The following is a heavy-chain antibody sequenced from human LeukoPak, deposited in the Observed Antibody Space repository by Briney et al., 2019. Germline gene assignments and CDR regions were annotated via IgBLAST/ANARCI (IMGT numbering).Heavy chain of an antibody. CDR3: AKDQEYSSGLFDY. J-gene: IGHJ4*02. CDR1: EFTFSSYA. CDR2: ISGSGGST. D-gene: IGHD6-19*01. V-gene: IGHV3-23*01. Sequence: PGGSLRLSCAASEFTFSSYAMSWVRQAPGKGLEWVSAISGSGGSTYYADSVKGRFTISRDNSKNTLYLQMNSLRAEDTAVYYCAKDQEYSSGLFDYWGQGTLVTVSS.